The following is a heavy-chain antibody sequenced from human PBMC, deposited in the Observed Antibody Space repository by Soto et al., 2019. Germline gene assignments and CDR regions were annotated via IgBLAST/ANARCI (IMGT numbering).Heavy chain of an antibody. CDR1: GYAFTRFT. CDR2: TNTGNGNT. D-gene: IGHD3-22*01. CDR3: ARPKDYDDCLDL. J-gene: IGHJ4*02. Sequence: QAQLVQSGAEVQKPGASVKVSCKASGYAFTRFTIHWVRQAPGQRLEWMGSTNTGNGNTRFLQKFQGRVTFTRDTSANTAYMELSSLISEDTAVYYCARPKDYDDCLDLWGQGTLVTVSS. V-gene: IGHV1-3*04.